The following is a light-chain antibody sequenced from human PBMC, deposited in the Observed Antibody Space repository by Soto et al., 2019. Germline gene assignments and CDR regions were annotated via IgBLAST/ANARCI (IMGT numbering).Light chain of an antibody. J-gene: IGKJ4*01. CDR2: GAS. V-gene: IGKV1-6*01. CDR3: LQDYSFLT. Sequence: AIQMTQSPSSLSASVGDRVIITCRASQGIRNDLAWYQQKPGEAPNLLIYGASSLKSGVPSRFSGSGSGTDFTLTISCLQPEDFATYYCLQDYSFLTFGEGTKVELK. CDR1: QGIRND.